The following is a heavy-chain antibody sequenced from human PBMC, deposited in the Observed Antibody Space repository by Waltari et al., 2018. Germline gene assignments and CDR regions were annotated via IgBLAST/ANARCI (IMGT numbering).Heavy chain of an antibody. CDR1: GGSISSSSYY. V-gene: IGHV4-39*07. J-gene: IGHJ4*02. CDR2: IYYSGST. CDR3: ARRPPTYYFDY. D-gene: IGHD3-16*01. Sequence: QLQLQESGPGLVKPSETLSLTCTVSGGSISSSSYYWGWIRQPPGKGLEWIGRIYYSGSTYYNPSLKSRVTISVDTSKNQFSLKLSSVTAADTAVYYCARRPPTYYFDYWGQGTLVTVSS.